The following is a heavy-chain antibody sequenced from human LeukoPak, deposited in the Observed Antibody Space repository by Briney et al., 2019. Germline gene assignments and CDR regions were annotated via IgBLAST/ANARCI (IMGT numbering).Heavy chain of an antibody. CDR3: ARDPDGGANWFDP. J-gene: IGHJ5*02. CDR2: INSDGSIT. Sequence: GGSLRLSCAASGFSFSSYWMHWVRQAPRKGLVWVSRINSDGSITTYADSVKGRFTISRDNAKNTLYLQMNSLRAEDTAVYYCARDPDGGANWFDPWGQGTLVTVSS. V-gene: IGHV3-74*01. CDR1: GFSFSSYW. D-gene: IGHD4-23*01.